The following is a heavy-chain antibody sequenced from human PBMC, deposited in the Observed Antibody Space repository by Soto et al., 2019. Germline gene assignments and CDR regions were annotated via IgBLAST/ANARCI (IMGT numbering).Heavy chain of an antibody. D-gene: IGHD1-1*01. J-gene: IGHJ4*02. CDR2: ISAHNGNT. CDR3: ARGRYGDY. V-gene: IGHV1-18*01. CDR1: GYTFTSYG. Sequence: QVHLVQSGAEVKKPGASVKVSCKASGYTFTSYGITWVRQAPGQGLEWMGWISAHNGNTDYAQKPQGRVIVTRDTSPSTAYMELRSLRSDDTAVYYCARGRYGDYWGQGALVTVSS.